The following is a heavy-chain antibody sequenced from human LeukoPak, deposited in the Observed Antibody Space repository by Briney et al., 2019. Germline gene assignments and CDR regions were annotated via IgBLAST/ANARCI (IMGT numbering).Heavy chain of an antibody. CDR3: ARGGVVVVAATPDWFDP. CDR1: GFTLSSYA. V-gene: IGHV3-30-3*01. J-gene: IGHJ5*02. CDR2: ISYDGSNK. D-gene: IGHD2-15*01. Sequence: GRSLRLSCAASGFTLSSYAMHWVRQAPGKGLEWGAVISYDGSNKYYADSVKGRFTISRDNSKNTLYLQMSSLRAEDTAVYYCARGGVVVVAATPDWFDPWGQGTLVTVSS.